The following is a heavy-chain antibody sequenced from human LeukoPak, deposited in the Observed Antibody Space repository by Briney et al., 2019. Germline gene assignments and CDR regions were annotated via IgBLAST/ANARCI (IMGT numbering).Heavy chain of an antibody. D-gene: IGHD3-9*01. J-gene: IGHJ4*02. CDR3: TRASYYDILTGPY. Sequence: AGGSLRLSCAASGFTFSSYAMSWVRQAPGKGLEWVSAISGSGGSTYYADSVKGRFTISRDDSKSIAYLQMNSLKTEDTAIYYCTRASYYDILTGPYWGQGTLVTVSS. CDR2: ISGSGGST. CDR1: GFTFSSYA. V-gene: IGHV3-23*01.